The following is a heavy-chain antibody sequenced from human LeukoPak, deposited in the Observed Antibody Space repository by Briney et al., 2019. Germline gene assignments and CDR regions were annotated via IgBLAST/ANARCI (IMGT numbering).Heavy chain of an antibody. D-gene: IGHD6-19*01. V-gene: IGHV1-18*01. Sequence: GASVKVSCKASGYTFTSYGISWVRQAPGQGLEWMGWISAYNGNTNYAQKFQGRVTMTRDTSISTAYMELSRLRSDDTAVYYCARGYSSGWKDAFDIWGQGTMVTVSS. J-gene: IGHJ3*02. CDR2: ISAYNGNT. CDR3: ARGYSSGWKDAFDI. CDR1: GYTFTSYG.